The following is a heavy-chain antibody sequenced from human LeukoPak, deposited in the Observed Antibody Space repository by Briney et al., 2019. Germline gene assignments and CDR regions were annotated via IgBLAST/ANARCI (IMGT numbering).Heavy chain of an antibody. Sequence: GGSLRLSCVGSGFTFRSHAMSWVRQALEKGLEFVSGIYENGGTTYCADSVKGRFSISRDNSKNTLYLQMDSLRGEDTAVYYGAKYFRIAFPVLSDNWAKGPLVTVPS. CDR1: GFTFRSHA. CDR2: IYENGGTT. J-gene: IGHJ4*02. D-gene: IGHD2-15*01. V-gene: IGHV3-23*01. CDR3: AKYFRIAFPVLSDN.